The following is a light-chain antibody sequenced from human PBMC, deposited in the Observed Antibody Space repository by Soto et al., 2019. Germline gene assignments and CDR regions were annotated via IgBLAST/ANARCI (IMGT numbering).Light chain of an antibody. CDR3: QQSLQTPYT. CDR2: LGS. J-gene: IGKJ2*01. CDR1: QSLLHSSGYNY. Sequence: DLVMTQSPLCLPVTPGEPASISCRSSQSLLHSSGYNYLHWYLQKPGQSPQLLSYLGSNRASGVPDRFSGSGSGKDYTLKISRVEADDVGYYYCQQSLQTPYTFGQGTKLEIK. V-gene: IGKV2-28*01.